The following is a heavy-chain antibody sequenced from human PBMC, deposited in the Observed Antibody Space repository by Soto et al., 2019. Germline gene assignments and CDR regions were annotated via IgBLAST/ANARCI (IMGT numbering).Heavy chain of an antibody. CDR1: GYTFNTFG. V-gene: IGHV1-18*01. CDR2: ISGDNGKR. J-gene: IGHJ4*02. Sequence: QLVQSGAEVKRPGASVKVSCKASGYTFNTFGISWVRQAPGQGPEWMGCISGDNGKRDYSRKLQGRITLTTDPFTESSDMQRRSMMSDDTSVFDGARGWGKYVGVNDYWGQGPRVTVSS. D-gene: IGHD2-8*01. CDR3: ARGWGKYVGVNDY.